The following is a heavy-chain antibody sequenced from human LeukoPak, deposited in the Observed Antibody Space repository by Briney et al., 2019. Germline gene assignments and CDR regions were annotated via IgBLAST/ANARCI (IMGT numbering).Heavy chain of an antibody. CDR2: IYYSGST. V-gene: IGHV4-59*01. CDR1: GGSISSYY. CDR3: ARDRQFTIGRYCSGGSCYSGYYYYYMDV. Sequence: PSETLSLTCTVSGGSISSYYWSWIRQPPGKGLEWIGYIYYSGSTNYNPSLKSRVPISVDTSKNQFSLKLSSVTAADTAVYYCARDRQFTIGRYCSGGSCYSGYYYYYMDVWGKGTTVTISS. J-gene: IGHJ6*03. D-gene: IGHD2-15*01.